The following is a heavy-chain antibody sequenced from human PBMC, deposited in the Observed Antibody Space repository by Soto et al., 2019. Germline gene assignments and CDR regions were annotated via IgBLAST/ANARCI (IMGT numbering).Heavy chain of an antibody. CDR1: GGPVSSVKYF. Sequence: SETLSLTCNVSGGPVSSVKYFWSWIRQPPGKGLEWIAYIYNNGNTNYNPSLKSRATISVDTSKNQCSLKLTSVTAADSAVYFCARAVMPVGNLAAFDHWGQGVLVTVSS. V-gene: IGHV4-61*01. J-gene: IGHJ4*02. D-gene: IGHD7-27*01. CDR2: IYNNGNT. CDR3: ARAVMPVGNLAAFDH.